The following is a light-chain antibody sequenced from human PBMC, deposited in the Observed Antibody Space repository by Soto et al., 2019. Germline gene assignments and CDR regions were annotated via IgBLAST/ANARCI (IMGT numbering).Light chain of an antibody. Sequence: QSALTQPDSVSGSPGQSITISCTGTSTDVGDSNHVSWYQHHPGTAPKLIIYEVSYRPSGVSNRFSGSMSAYTASLTISGLQAEDEADYYCNSQTTSGIRVFGTGTKVTVL. CDR3: NSQTTSGIRV. CDR2: EVS. J-gene: IGLJ1*01. CDR1: STDVGDSNH. V-gene: IGLV2-14*01.